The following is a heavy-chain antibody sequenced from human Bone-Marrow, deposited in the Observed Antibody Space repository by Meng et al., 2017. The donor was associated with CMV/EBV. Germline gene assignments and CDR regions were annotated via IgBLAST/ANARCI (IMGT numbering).Heavy chain of an antibody. D-gene: IGHD3-10*01. V-gene: IGHV1-46*01. J-gene: IGHJ4*02. CDR3: ARDFLGGWFGAH. Sequence: ASVKVSCKASGYTFTSYYMHWVRQAPGQGLEWMGIINPSGGSTSYAQKFQGRVTMTRDTSTSTVYMELSSLRSEDTAVYYCARDFLGGWFGAHWGQGTRVTGYS. CDR2: INPSGGST. CDR1: GYTFTSYY.